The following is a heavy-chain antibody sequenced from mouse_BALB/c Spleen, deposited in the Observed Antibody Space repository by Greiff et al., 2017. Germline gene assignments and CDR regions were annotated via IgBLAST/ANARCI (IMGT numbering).Heavy chain of an antibody. CDR1: GYTFTSYY. D-gene: IGHD2-1*01. V-gene: IGHV1S81*02. J-gene: IGHJ2*01. Sequence: QVHVKQSGAELVKPGASVKLSCKASGYTFTSYYMYWVKQRPGQGLEWIGEINPSNGGTNFNEKFKSKATLTVDKSSSTAYMQLSSLTSEDSAVYYCTRGGIYGNYYFDYWGQGTTLTVSS. CDR3: TRGGIYGNYYFDY. CDR2: INPSNGGT.